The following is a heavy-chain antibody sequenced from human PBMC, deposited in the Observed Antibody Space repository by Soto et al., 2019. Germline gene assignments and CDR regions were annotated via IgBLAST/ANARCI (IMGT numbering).Heavy chain of an antibody. D-gene: IGHD3-10*01. J-gene: IGHJ4*02. CDR2: IYSGGYT. Sequence: EVQLVESGGGLIQPGGSLRLSCAVSGFTVSNNYMSWVRQAPGKGLEGVSVIYSGGYTAYGDSVKGRFTISRDNSKNTLYLKTNRGETASPAVFSWATHRGGGAYWGQGTLVTVSS. CDR3: ATHRGGGAY. V-gene: IGHV3-53*01. CDR1: GFTVSNNY.